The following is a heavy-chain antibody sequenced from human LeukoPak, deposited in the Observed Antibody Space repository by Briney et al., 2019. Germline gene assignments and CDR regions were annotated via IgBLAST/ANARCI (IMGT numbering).Heavy chain of an antibody. J-gene: IGHJ4*02. Sequence: PSETLSLTCTVPGGSISGYYWSWIRQPAGKGLEWIGRIYTCGSTNYNPSLKSRVTMSVDTSKNQFSLKLSSVTAADTAVYYCARVGTDFWSGYTPYFDYWGQGTLVTVSS. CDR3: ARVGTDFWSGYTPYFDY. D-gene: IGHD3-3*01. CDR1: GGSISGYY. V-gene: IGHV4-4*07. CDR2: IYTCGST.